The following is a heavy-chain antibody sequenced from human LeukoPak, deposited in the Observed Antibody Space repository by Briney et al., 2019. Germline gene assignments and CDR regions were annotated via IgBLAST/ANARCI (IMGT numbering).Heavy chain of an antibody. V-gene: IGHV3-23*01. D-gene: IGHD5-18*01. Sequence: GGSLRLSCAASGFTFSSYAMSWVRQAPGKGLEWVSVISGSGDNTYYADSVKGRLTISRDNAKNSLYLQMNSLRAEDTAVYYCARDLGLPSDYWGQGTLVTVSS. J-gene: IGHJ4*02. CDR3: ARDLGLPSDY. CDR1: GFTFSSYA. CDR2: ISGSGDNT.